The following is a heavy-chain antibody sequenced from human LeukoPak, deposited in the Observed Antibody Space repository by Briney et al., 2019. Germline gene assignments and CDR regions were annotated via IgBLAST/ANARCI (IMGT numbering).Heavy chain of an antibody. D-gene: IGHD3-9*01. Sequence: PGGSLRLSCAASGFTFSSYWMSWVRQAPGKGLEWVANIKQDESEKYYVDSVKGRFTISRDNAKNSLYLQMNSLRAEDTAVYYRARVEDYDILTGFDYWGQGTLVTVSS. CDR2: IKQDESEK. CDR3: ARVEDYDILTGFDY. CDR1: GFTFSSYW. J-gene: IGHJ4*02. V-gene: IGHV3-7*01.